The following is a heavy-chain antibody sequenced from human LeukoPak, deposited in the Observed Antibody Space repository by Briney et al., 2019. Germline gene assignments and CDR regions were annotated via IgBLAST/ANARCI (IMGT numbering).Heavy chain of an antibody. CDR2: ISGSDGHT. D-gene: IGHD1-26*01. CDR1: GFTLSDYA. V-gene: IGHV3-23*01. Sequence: GGSLRLSCAASGFTLSDYAMNWVRQAPGEGLEWLSAISGSDGHTFYADSVKGRFTLSRDNSKNTLYLQMNNLRADDTAIYYCAKVPWVGTIAWGQGTLVIVSS. J-gene: IGHJ4*02. CDR3: AKVPWVGTIA.